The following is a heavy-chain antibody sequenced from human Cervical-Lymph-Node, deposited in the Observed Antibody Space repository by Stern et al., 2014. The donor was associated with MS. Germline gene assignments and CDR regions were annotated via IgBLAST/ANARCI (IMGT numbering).Heavy chain of an antibody. CDR1: EGTFSSYA. CDR2: ILPIFGTA. V-gene: IGHV1-69*01. Sequence: QVHMVEAGADVQKPGSSVKVSCKGSEGTFSSYAISWVRQAPCQGLVWLGGILPIFGTANYAQKFQGRVTITADESTSTAYMELSSLRSEDTAVYYCARGELKEGLVRGMDVWGQGTTVTVSS. CDR3: ARGELKEGLVRGMDV. D-gene: IGHD1-26*01. J-gene: IGHJ6*02.